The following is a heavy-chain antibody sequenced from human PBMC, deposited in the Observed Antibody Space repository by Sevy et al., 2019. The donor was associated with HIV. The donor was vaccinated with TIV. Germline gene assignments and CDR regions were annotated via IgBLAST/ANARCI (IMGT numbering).Heavy chain of an antibody. J-gene: IGHJ6*02. D-gene: IGHD5-18*01. CDR2: FYNRGNV. V-gene: IGHV4-31*11. Sequence: SETLSLTCAVSGGSIRGGDYYWSWIRQRPGKGLEWMGYFYNRGNVHYSPSLKSRLLISVDTSKKQFSLELRSVTAADTAIYYCATGRGGYTDGNFYYYYGMDVWGHGTTVTVSS. CDR3: ATGRGGYTDGNFYYYYGMDV. CDR1: GGSIRGGDYY.